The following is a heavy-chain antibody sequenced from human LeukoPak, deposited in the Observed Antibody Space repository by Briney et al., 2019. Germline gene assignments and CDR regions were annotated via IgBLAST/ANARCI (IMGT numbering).Heavy chain of an antibody. V-gene: IGHV4-59*01. CDR1: GGSISNYY. CDR2: IYYSGST. D-gene: IGHD6-13*01. J-gene: IGHJ4*02. Sequence: SETLSLTCTGSGGSISNYYWSWIRQPPGKGLEWIGYIYYSGSTNYNPSLKSRVNISVDTSKNQFSLKLNSVTAADTAVYYCARTTFDSSSWLFLDYWGQGTLVTVSS. CDR3: ARTTFDSSSWLFLDY.